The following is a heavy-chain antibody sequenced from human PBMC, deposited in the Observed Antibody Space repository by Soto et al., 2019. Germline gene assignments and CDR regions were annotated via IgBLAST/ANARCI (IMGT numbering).Heavy chain of an antibody. V-gene: IGHV4-31*03. CDR3: VRDQKLLTYHYGMDV. CDR1: GGSISSGGYY. J-gene: IGHJ6*04. CDR2: IYYSGST. Sequence: SETLSLTCTVSGGSISSGGYYWSWIRQHPGKGLEWIGYIYYSGSTYYNPSLKSRVTISVDTSKNQFSLKLSSVTAADTAVYYCVRDQKLLTYHYGMDVCGTGPTVTVSS. D-gene: IGHD2-15*01.